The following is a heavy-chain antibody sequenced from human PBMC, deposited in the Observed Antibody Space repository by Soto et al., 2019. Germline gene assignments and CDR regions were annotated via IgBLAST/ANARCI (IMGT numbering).Heavy chain of an antibody. CDR3: AKDTSNNWNYYYYYGMDV. D-gene: IGHD1-20*01. Sequence: GGSLRLSCAASGVTFRGYAMIWVRQAPGQGREWVSASSGSGGSTYYADSVKGRFTISRDNSKNTLYLQMNSLRAEDTAVYYWAKDTSNNWNYYYYYGMDVWGQGTTVTVSS. CDR1: GVTFRGYA. V-gene: IGHV3-23*01. CDR2: SSGSGGST. J-gene: IGHJ6*02.